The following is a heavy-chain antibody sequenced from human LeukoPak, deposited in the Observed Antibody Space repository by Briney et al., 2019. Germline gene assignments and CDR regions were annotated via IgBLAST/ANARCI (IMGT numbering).Heavy chain of an antibody. J-gene: IGHJ5*02. Sequence: GGSLRLSCAASGFTFDDYAMHWVRQAPGKGLEWVSGISWNSGSIGYADSVKGRFTISRDNAKNSLCLQMNSLRAEDTALYYCAKGGFLEWLSNWFDPWGQGTLVTVSS. CDR2: ISWNSGSI. CDR3: AKGGFLEWLSNWFDP. V-gene: IGHV3-9*01. CDR1: GFTFDDYA. D-gene: IGHD3-3*01.